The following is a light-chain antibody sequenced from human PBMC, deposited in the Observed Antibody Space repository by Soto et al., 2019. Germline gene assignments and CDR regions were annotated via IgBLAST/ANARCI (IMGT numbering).Light chain of an antibody. J-gene: IGKJ1*01. V-gene: IGKV3D-11*03. CDR2: DAS. CDR3: QQYSRAPLT. Sequence: IVLTQSPGSLSLSPGERATLSCRASQSVGSNLAWYQQKPGQAPRLLIYDASNRATGIPARFSGSGSGTDFTLTISSLEPEDFAVYYCQQYSRAPLTFGQGTKVDIK. CDR1: QSVGSN.